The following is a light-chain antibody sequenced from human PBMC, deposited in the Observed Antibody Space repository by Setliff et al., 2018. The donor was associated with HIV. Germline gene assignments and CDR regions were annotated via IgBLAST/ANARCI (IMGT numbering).Light chain of an antibody. J-gene: IGLJ1*01. CDR1: SSDIGAYNF. V-gene: IGLV2-14*03. Sequence: QSALPQPASVSGSPGQSITFSCTGASSDIGAYNFVSWYQQYPGKAPKLMIYDVYKRPSGVSDRFSGSKSGNTASLTISGLQAEDEADYYCTSYTSSATYVFGTGTKATVL. CDR2: DVY. CDR3: TSYTSSATYV.